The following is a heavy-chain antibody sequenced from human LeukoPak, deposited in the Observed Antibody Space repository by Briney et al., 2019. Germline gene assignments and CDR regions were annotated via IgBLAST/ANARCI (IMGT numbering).Heavy chain of an antibody. V-gene: IGHV3-23*01. CDR1: GFTFNSYA. CDR3: AKDTTMVRAGIDY. Sequence: GGSLRLSCATSGFTFNSYAMSWVRQAPGKGLEWVSAISGSGTNTYYADSVKGRFTISRDNSKNSLYLQMNSLRAEDTALYYCAKDTTMVRAGIDYWGQGTLVTVSS. J-gene: IGHJ4*02. D-gene: IGHD3-10*01. CDR2: ISGSGTNT.